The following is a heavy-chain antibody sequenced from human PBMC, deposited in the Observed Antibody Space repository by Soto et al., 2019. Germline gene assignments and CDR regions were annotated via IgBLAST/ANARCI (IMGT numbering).Heavy chain of an antibody. CDR2: IYYSGST. Sequence: SETLSLTCTVSGGSISSYYWSRIRQPPGKGLEWIGYIYYSGSTNYNPSLKSRVTISADMSKNQFSLKLSSVTAADTAVYYCARHKTRYYFDYWGQGTLVTVSS. J-gene: IGHJ4*02. CDR1: GGSISSYY. V-gene: IGHV4-59*01. CDR3: ARHKTRYYFDY.